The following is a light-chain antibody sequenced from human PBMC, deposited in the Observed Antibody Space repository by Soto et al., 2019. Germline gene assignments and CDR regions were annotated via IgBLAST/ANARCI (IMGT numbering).Light chain of an antibody. CDR3: QQYGSSIT. CDR1: QSVPRSY. J-gene: IGKJ5*01. Sequence: EVVLTQSPGTLSLSRGERATLSCRASQSVPRSYLAWYQQKPGQAPXLLIYGTSSRATGIPDRFNDSGSGTEFTLTISRLEPEDFAVVDCQQYGSSITFGQGTRLENK. V-gene: IGKV3-20*01. CDR2: GTS.